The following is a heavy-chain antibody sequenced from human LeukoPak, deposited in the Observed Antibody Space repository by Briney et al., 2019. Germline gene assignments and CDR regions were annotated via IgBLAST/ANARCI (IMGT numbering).Heavy chain of an antibody. Sequence: ASVKVSCKASGGTFSSYTISWVRQAPGQGLEWMGRIIPILGIANYAQKFLGRVTITADKSTSTAYMELSSLRSEDTAVYYCARERYCSSTSCYGFWFDPWGQGTLVTVSS. CDR1: GGTFSSYT. CDR3: ARERYCSSTSCYGFWFDP. CDR2: IIPILGIA. D-gene: IGHD2-2*01. J-gene: IGHJ5*02. V-gene: IGHV1-69*02.